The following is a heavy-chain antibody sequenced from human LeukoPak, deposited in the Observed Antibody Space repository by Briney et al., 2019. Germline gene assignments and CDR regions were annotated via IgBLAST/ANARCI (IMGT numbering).Heavy chain of an antibody. Sequence: SETLSLTCAVSGGSISNYYWSWIRQPAGKGLEWIGRIYSNGGTNYNPSLKTRVTMSVDTSKNQFSLRLNSVDVADTAIYYCARVSAGFYHLDYWGQGTPVTVSS. J-gene: IGHJ4*02. D-gene: IGHD3-9*01. CDR1: GGSISNYY. CDR2: IYSNGGT. CDR3: ARVSAGFYHLDY. V-gene: IGHV4-4*07.